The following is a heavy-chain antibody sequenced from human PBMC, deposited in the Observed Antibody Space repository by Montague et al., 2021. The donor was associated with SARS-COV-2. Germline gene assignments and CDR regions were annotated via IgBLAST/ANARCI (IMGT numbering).Heavy chain of an antibody. CDR3: ATPPSSSTIFGVVQGYYFDA. CDR1: GASISSRSYY. D-gene: IGHD3-3*01. CDR2: KYYSGST. J-gene: IGHJ5*02. Sequence: SETLSLTCTVSGASISSRSYYWGWIRQPPGKGLEWIGFKYYSGSTYYNPTLKSRVTISVDTSKNQFSLNLSPVTAADTAVYYCATPPSSSTIFGVVQGYYFDAWGQGTLVTVSS. V-gene: IGHV4-39*01.